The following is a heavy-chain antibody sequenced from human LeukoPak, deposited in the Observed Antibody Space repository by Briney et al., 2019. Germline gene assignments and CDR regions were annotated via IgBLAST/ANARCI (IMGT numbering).Heavy chain of an antibody. J-gene: IGHJ4*02. Sequence: GASVKVSCKVSGYTLTELSMHWVRQAPGKGLEGMGGFDPEDGETIYAQKFQGRVTMTEDTSTDTAYMGLSSLRSEDTAVYYCATVAVAGSTSYYFDYWGQGTLVTVSS. D-gene: IGHD6-19*01. V-gene: IGHV1-24*01. CDR1: GYTLTELS. CDR3: ATVAVAGSTSYYFDY. CDR2: FDPEDGET.